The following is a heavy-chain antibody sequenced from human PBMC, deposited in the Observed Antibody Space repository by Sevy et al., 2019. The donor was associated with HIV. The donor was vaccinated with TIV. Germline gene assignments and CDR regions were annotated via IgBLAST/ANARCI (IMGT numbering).Heavy chain of an antibody. V-gene: IGHV3-48*01. CDR1: GFTFSAYS. CDR2: ISSSSGTM. J-gene: IGHJ5*01. Sequence: GGSLRLSCAASGFTFSAYSMNWVRQAPGKGLEWVSYISSSSGTMYYADSVKGQFTISRDNAKSSLYLQMNGLRAEDTAVYYCARAGGDCYSKNECWFVSWGQGTLVTVSS. D-gene: IGHD2-21*01. CDR3: ARAGGDCYSKNECWFVS.